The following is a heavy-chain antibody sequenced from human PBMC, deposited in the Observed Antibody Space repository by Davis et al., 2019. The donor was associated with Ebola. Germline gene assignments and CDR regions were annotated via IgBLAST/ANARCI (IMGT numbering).Heavy chain of an antibody. CDR3: AREPHTSGWYPMIDC. D-gene: IGHD6-19*01. Sequence: HTGGSLRLSCAASGFTFNKYAMSWVRQAPGKGPVWVSRINSDGRTADYADSVKGRFTISRDNAKNTLYLQMNSLTVEDTALYYCAREPHTSGWYPMIDCWGQGTLVTVSS. CDR1: GFTFNKYA. V-gene: IGHV3-74*01. CDR2: INSDGRTA. J-gene: IGHJ4*02.